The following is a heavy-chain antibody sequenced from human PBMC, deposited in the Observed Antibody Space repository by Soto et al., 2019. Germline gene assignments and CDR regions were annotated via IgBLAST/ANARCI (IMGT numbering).Heavy chain of an antibody. CDR2: ISSDVSDK. D-gene: IGHD2-2*01. CDR1: GFTFSDYG. J-gene: IGHJ4*02. CDR3: AKEFVVGPSADIPLHFDF. V-gene: IGHV3-30*18. Sequence: QVQLVESGGGVIQPGRSLRISCAASGFTFSDYGIHWVRQAPGKGLEWVAVISSDVSDKSYADSVKGRFTISRDNSKNTLYLQMSRLRAEDSAVYYCAKEFVVGPSADIPLHFDFWGQGTLVTVSS.